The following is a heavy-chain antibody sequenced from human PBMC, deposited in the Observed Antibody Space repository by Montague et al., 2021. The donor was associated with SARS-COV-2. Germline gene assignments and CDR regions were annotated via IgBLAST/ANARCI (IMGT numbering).Heavy chain of an antibody. CDR3: VKGRSTDWTRDFDS. V-gene: IGHV3-23*01. D-gene: IGHD3-9*01. CDR1: GFIFNKYG. J-gene: IGHJ4*02. Sequence: SLRLSCAASGFIFNKYGVGWVRQAPGKGLEWVSVINVFGTTAYYAYSVRGRFPISRDHYRNTLDLHMISPRPDDTAIYYCVKGRSTDWTRDFDSWGQGTLVTVSS. CDR2: INVFGTTA.